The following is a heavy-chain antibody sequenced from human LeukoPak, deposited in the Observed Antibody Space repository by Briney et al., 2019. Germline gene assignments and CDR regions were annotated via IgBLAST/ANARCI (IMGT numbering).Heavy chain of an antibody. J-gene: IGHJ3*02. Sequence: PGGSLRLSCAASGFTFSSYAMHWVRQAPGKGLEWVAVISYDGSNKYYADSVKGRFTISRDNSKNTLYLQMNSLRAEDTAVYYCAGSYCSGGSCYSGWYAFDIWGQGTMVTVSS. D-gene: IGHD2-15*01. CDR3: AGSYCSGGSCYSGWYAFDI. V-gene: IGHV3-30-3*01. CDR2: ISYDGSNK. CDR1: GFTFSSYA.